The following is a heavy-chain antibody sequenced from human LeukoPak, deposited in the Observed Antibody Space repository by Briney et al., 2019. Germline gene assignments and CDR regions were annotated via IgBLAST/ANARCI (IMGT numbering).Heavy chain of an antibody. J-gene: IGHJ4*02. CDR3: AKDISKLVKHYYFDY. CDR2: IRYDGSNK. CDR1: GFTFSSYG. V-gene: IGHV3-30*02. D-gene: IGHD6-13*01. Sequence: PGGSLRLSCAASGFTFSSYGMHWVRQAPGKGLEWVAFIRYDGSNKYYADSVKGRFTISRDNSKNTLYLQMNSLRAEDTAVYYCAKDISKLVKHYYFDYWGQGTLVTVSS.